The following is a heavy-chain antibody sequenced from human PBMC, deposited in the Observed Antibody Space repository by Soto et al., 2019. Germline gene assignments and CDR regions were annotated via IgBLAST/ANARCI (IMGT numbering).Heavy chain of an antibody. D-gene: IGHD6-6*01. J-gene: IGHJ4*02. Sequence: GGSLILSCAASGFTFSSYSMNWVRQAPGKGLEWVSSISSSSSYIYYADSVKGRFTISRDNAKNSLYLQMNSLRAEDTAVYYCARSGLAAPAFDYWGQGTLVTVSS. V-gene: IGHV3-21*01. CDR1: GFTFSSYS. CDR3: ARSGLAAPAFDY. CDR2: ISSSSSYI.